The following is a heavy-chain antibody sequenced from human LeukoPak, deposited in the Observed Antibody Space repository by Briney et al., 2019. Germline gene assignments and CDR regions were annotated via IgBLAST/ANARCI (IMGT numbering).Heavy chain of an antibody. Sequence: GGSLRLSCAASGFTFSSYAMHWVRQAPGKGLEWVAVISYDGSNKYYADSVKGRFTISRDNSKNTLYLQMNSLRAEDTAVYYCARDRGGVYCSSTSCYYNAFDIWGQGTMVTVSS. CDR2: ISYDGSNK. V-gene: IGHV3-30-3*01. CDR3: ARDRGGVYCSSTSCYYNAFDI. J-gene: IGHJ3*02. CDR1: GFTFSSYA. D-gene: IGHD2-2*01.